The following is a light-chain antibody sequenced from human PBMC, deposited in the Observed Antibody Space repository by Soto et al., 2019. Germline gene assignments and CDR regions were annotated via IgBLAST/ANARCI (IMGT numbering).Light chain of an antibody. CDR1: SSDVGDYDY. Sequence: QSALTQPPSASGSPGQSVTISCTGTSSDVGDYDYVSWYQQHPGKAPKLIIYEVNKRPPGVPDRFSGSESGNTASLTVSGLQAEDEAHYYCSSYAGSNNLVFGAGTKLTVL. J-gene: IGLJ2*01. CDR2: EVN. CDR3: SSYAGSNNLV. V-gene: IGLV2-8*01.